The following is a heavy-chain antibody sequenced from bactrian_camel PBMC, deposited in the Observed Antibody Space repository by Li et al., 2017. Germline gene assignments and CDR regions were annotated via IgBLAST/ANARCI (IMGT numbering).Heavy chain of an antibody. J-gene: IGHJ6*01. CDR3: VRDLGTTGWYFDN. Sequence: VQLVESGGGLVQPGGSLRLACAAAGFTFSNYDMSWVRQAPGKGLEWVSRTHSGDGSTYYAESVKGRFTISRDNAKNTVYLQMNSVKPEDTAVYYCVRDLGTTGWYFDNWGQGTQVTVS. V-gene: IGHV3S35*01. CDR2: THSGDGST. D-gene: IGHD5*01. CDR1: GFTFSNYD.